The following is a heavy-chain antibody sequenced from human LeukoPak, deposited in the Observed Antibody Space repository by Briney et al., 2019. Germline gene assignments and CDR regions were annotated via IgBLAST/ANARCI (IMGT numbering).Heavy chain of an antibody. J-gene: IGHJ4*02. V-gene: IGHV3-23*01. Sequence: PGGSRRLSCAASGFTFSSNAMSWVRQAPGKGLKWVSVISTTGDSTYYADSVKGRFTISRDNSKNTMYLQMNSLRAEDTAVYYCATPRRADYFDYWGQGTLVTVSS. CDR2: ISTTGDST. CDR1: GFTFSSNA. CDR3: ATPRRADYFDY.